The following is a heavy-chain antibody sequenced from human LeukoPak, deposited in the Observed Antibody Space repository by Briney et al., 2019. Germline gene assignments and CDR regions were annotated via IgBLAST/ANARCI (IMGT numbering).Heavy chain of an antibody. CDR1: GYTFISYA. CDR2: ISTFKGDT. D-gene: IGHD3-10*01. V-gene: IGHV1-18*01. CDR3: AKGDTMVRGVGNWFDP. J-gene: IGHJ5*02. Sequence: ASVKVSCKTSGYTFISYAISWVRQAPGQGLEWMGWISTFKGDTKYAQKFQGRVTITADKSTSTAYMELSCLRSEDTAVYYCAKGDTMVRGVGNWFDPWGQGTLVTVSS.